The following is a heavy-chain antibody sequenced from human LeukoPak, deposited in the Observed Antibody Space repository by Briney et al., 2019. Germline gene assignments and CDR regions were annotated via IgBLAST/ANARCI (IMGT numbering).Heavy chain of an antibody. V-gene: IGHV3-30-3*01. CDR3: ASIAVAGGDY. D-gene: IGHD6-19*01. CDR2: ISYDGSNK. J-gene: IGHJ4*02. Sequence: GRSLRLSCAASGFTFSSYAMHWVRQAPGKGLEWVAVISYDGSNKYYADSVKGRFNISRDNSKNTLYLQMNSLRAEDTAVYYCASIAVAGGDYWGQGTLVTVSS. CDR1: GFTFSSYA.